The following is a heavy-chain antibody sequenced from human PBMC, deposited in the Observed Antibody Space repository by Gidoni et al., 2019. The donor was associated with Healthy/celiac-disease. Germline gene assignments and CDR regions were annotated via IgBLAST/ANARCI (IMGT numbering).Heavy chain of an antibody. CDR3: AKGFGGGGDY. CDR1: GFTFSSYG. Sequence: QVQLVESGGGVVQPGGSLRLSCAASGFTFSSYGMHWVRQAPGKGLEWVAFIRYDGSKKYYADSVKGRFTISRDNSKNTLYLQMNSLRAEDTAVYYCAKGFGGGGDYWGQGTLVTVSS. J-gene: IGHJ4*02. CDR2: IRYDGSKK. D-gene: IGHD2-15*01. V-gene: IGHV3-30*02.